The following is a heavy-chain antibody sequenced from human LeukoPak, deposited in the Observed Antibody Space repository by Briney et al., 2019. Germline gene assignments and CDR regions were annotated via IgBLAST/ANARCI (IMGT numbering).Heavy chain of an antibody. CDR1: DDSMNNSTYS. J-gene: IGHJ6*01. CDR2: IYHSGTT. CDR3: TRSGLTGMREYPRADYYYYDMDV. D-gene: IGHD2-2*02. Sequence: SQTLTLTCSVSDDSMNNSTYSWTWIRQTPGKGLEWIGYIYHSGTTFYNPSLKSRVTISLDGSKNHFFLTLTSMTAADTAVYFCTRSGLTGMREYPRADYYYYDMDVWGQGTAVTVSS. V-gene: IGHV4-30-2*01.